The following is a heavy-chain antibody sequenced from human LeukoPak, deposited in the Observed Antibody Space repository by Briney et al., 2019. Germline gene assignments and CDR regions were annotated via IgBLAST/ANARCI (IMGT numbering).Heavy chain of an antibody. CDR1: GGSISSYY. Sequence: SETLSLTCTVSGGSISSYYWSWIRQPPGKGLEWIGYIYYSGSTNYNPSLKSRVTISVDTSKNQFSLKLSSVTAADTAVYYCARVSRSSTSCYEDYYYYYGMDVWGQGTTVTVSS. CDR3: ARVSRSSTSCYEDYYYYYGMDV. J-gene: IGHJ6*02. V-gene: IGHV4-59*01. D-gene: IGHD2-2*01. CDR2: IYYSGST.